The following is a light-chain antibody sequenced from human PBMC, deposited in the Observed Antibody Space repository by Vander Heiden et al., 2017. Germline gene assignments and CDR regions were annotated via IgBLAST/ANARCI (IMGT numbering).Light chain of an antibody. V-gene: IGKV3-20*01. CDR1: QSVSSNY. Sequence: EIVLTQSPGTLSLSPGERATLSCRASQSVSSNYLAWYQQKPGQAPRLLLYGASTRASGIPDRFSGSGSGTDFTLTISRLEPEDFAVYYFQQYGTSRTFGQGTKVEIK. CDR2: GAS. J-gene: IGKJ1*01. CDR3: QQYGTSRT.